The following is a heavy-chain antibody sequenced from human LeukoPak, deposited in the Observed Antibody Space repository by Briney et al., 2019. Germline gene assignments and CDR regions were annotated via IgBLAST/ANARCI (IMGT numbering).Heavy chain of an antibody. CDR2: IYYTGST. CDR1: GGSISSYY. D-gene: IGHD6-13*01. CDR3: ARGSKAAPGTFDY. J-gene: IGHJ4*02. Sequence: SETLSFTCTVSGGSISSYYWSWIRRPQGQGLEWIGYIYYTGSTDYNPSLKSRGAIAVGTSKDQFSLKLSSVTAADTAVYYCARGSKAAPGTFDYWGQGTLVTVSS. V-gene: IGHV4-59*01.